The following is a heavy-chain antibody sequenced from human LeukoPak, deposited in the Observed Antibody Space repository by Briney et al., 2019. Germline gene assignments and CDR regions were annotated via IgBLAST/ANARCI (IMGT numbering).Heavy chain of an antibody. CDR1: GFTFSSYG. CDR2: ISYDGSNK. CDR3: ARARATLDY. V-gene: IGHV3-30*19. J-gene: IGHJ4*02. D-gene: IGHD5-12*01. Sequence: GRSLRLSCAASGFTFSSYGMHWVRQAPGKGLEWVAVISYDGSNKYYADSVKGRFTISRDNSKNTLYLQMNSLRAEDTAVYYCARARATLDYWGQGTLVTVSS.